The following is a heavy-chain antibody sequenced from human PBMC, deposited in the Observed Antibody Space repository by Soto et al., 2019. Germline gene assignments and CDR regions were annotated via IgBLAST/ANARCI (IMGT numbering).Heavy chain of an antibody. J-gene: IGHJ3*02. CDR2: ISAYNGST. CDR3: ARDQGPYYDFWSGYGLAFDI. D-gene: IGHD3-3*01. Sequence: ASVKVSCKASGYTFTSYGISCVRQAPGQGLEWMGWISAYNGSTNYAQKLQGRVTMTTDTSTSTAYMELRSLRSDDTAVYYCARDQGPYYDFWSGYGLAFDIWGQGTMVTVSS. V-gene: IGHV1-18*01. CDR1: GYTFTSYG.